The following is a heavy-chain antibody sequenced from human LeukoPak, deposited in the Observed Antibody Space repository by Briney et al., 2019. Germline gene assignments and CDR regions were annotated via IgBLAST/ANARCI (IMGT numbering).Heavy chain of an antibody. CDR1: GFTFTRFN. CDR2: ITTSGTYI. D-gene: IGHD2-8*01. V-gene: IGHV3-21*06. CDR3: ARPFYYDTNGGEGMDV. Sequence: GGSLRLSCAASGFTFTRFNMNWVRQAPGKGLELVSSITTSGTYIYYADSVQGRFTISRDNARNSLYLQMNSLRAEDTAVYYCARPFYYDTNGGEGMDVWGQGTTVTVSS. J-gene: IGHJ6*02.